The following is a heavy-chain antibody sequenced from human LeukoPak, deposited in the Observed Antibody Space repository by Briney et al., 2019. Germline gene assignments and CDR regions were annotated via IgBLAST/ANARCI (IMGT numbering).Heavy chain of an antibody. J-gene: IGHJ6*02. Sequence: GGSLRLSCAASGFTFSSYWMNWVRQAPGKGLEWVANIKQDGSEKYYVDSVKGRFTISRDNAKNSLYLQLNSLRAEDTAVYYCARDWSIRAGDVWGQGITVTVSS. CDR3: ARDWSIRAGDV. D-gene: IGHD3-3*01. V-gene: IGHV3-7*03. CDR2: IKQDGSEK. CDR1: GFTFSSYW.